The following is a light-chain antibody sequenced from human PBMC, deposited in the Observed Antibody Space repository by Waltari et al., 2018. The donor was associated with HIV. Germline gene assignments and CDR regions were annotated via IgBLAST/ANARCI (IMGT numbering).Light chain of an antibody. CDR3: CSYAGSYSVV. CDR1: RSDVGGYHY. J-gene: IGLJ2*01. CDR2: DVS. Sequence: QSALTQPRSVSGSPGQSVTISCTGTRSDVGGYHYVSWYQPHPGKAPKLMIYDVSKRPPGVPDRFPGSKSGNTASLTISGLQAEDEADYYCCSYAGSYSVVFGGGTKLTVL. V-gene: IGLV2-11*01.